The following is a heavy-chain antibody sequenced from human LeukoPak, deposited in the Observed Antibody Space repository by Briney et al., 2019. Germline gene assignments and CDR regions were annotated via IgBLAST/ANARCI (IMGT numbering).Heavy chain of an antibody. D-gene: IGHD6-6*01. CDR2: IYTSGST. J-gene: IGHJ6*03. CDR1: GGSISSGSYY. Sequence: SETLSLTCTVSGGSISSGSYYWSWIRQPAGKGLEWIGSIYTSGSTNYNPSLKSRVTISVDTSKNQFSLKLSSVTAADAAVYYCARDPPSIAARPDGYYYYYYMDVWGKGTTVTVSS. CDR3: ARDPPSIAARPDGYYYYYYMDV. V-gene: IGHV4-61*02.